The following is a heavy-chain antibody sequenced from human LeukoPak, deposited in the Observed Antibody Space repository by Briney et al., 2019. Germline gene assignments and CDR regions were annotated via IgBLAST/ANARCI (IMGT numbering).Heavy chain of an antibody. D-gene: IGHD6-19*01. Sequence: SETLSLTCTVSGVSISSYYWSWIRQPPGKGLEWIGYIYYSGSTNYNPSLKSRVTISVDTSKNQFSLKLSSVTAADTAVYYCARHTTRLSSGWYLDPWFDPWGQGTLVTVSS. CDR2: IYYSGST. J-gene: IGHJ5*02. V-gene: IGHV4-59*08. CDR1: GVSISSYY. CDR3: ARHTTRLSSGWYLDPWFDP.